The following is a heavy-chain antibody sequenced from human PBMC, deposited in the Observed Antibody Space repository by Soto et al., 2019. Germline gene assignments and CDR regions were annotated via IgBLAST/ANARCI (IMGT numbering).Heavy chain of an antibody. CDR2: IYSGGST. Sequence: EVQLVDSGGSLVQPGGSLRLSCAASGFTVSRNYMSWVRQAPGKGLEWVPVIYSGGSTYYADSVKGRFTISRDNSKNTLYLQMNSLRAEDTAVYYCACGYSSAWYIYWGQGTLVTVSS. CDR3: ACGYSSAWYIY. D-gene: IGHD6-19*01. CDR1: GFTVSRNY. V-gene: IGHV3-66*01. J-gene: IGHJ4*02.